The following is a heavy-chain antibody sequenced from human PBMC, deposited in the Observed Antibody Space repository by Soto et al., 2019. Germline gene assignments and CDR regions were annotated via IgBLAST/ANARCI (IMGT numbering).Heavy chain of an antibody. J-gene: IGHJ6*02. Sequence: EVHLLESGGALVQPGGSLRLSCAASGLTFSSCAMGWVRQAPGKGLEWVSDIIDSGGSTYYADAVKGRFTISRDNSKSTLYLQMNSLRADYTAVYYCGKGRSYYYYYGVDVWGQGTTVTVSS. CDR3: GKGRSYYYYYGVDV. CDR2: IIDSGGST. V-gene: IGHV3-23*01. D-gene: IGHD1-26*01. CDR1: GLTFSSCA.